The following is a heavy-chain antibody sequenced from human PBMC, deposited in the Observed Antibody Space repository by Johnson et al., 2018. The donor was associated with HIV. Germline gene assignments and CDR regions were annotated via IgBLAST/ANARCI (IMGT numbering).Heavy chain of an antibody. V-gene: IGHV3-20*04. CDR3: AKVKGVGPDYAFYI. Sequence: VQLVESGGGVVQPGGSLRLSCAASGFTVSSNYMSWVRQAPGKGLEWVSGSNWNGGSTGYADSVNGRFTISRDNAKNSLYLQMNRLRVEDTAVYYCAKVKGVGPDYAFYIWGQGTMVTVSS. D-gene: IGHD2-21*02. CDR2: SNWNGGST. CDR1: GFTVSSNY. J-gene: IGHJ3*02.